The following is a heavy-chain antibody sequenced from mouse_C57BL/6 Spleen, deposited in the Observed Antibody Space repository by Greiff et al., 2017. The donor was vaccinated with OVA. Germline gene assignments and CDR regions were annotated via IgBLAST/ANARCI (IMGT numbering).Heavy chain of an antibody. D-gene: IGHD2-3*01. CDR3: ARRKVTDYFDY. CDR1: GYTFTSYW. CDR2: IDPSDSYT. V-gene: IGHV1-69*01. J-gene: IGHJ2*01. Sequence: VQLQQSGAELVMPGASVKLSCKASGYTFTSYWMHWVKQRPGQGLEWIGEIDPSDSYTNYNQKFKGKSTLTVDKSSSTAYMQLSSLTSEDSAVYYCARRKVTDYFDYWGQGTTLTVSS.